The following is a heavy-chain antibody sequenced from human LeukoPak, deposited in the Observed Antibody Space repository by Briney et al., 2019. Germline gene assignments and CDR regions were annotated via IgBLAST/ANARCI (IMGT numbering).Heavy chain of an antibody. J-gene: IGHJ4*02. CDR2: IKQDGSEK. CDR3: TRVGYIDEGIDY. CDR1: GFTFSYYW. V-gene: IGHV3-7*04. D-gene: IGHD5-24*01. Sequence: GGSLRLSCAASGFTFSYYWMTWVRQAPGKGLEWVANIKQDGSEKYYVDSVKGRFTISRDNAKNSLYLQMNSLRAEDTAIYYCTRVGYIDEGIDYWGQGTLVTVSS.